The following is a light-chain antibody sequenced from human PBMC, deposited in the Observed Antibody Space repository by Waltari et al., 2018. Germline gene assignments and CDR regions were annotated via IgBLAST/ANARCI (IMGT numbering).Light chain of an antibody. V-gene: IGLV2-14*01. Sequence: QSALTQPASVSGSPGQSITISCTGTSSAVGGYKYVSWYQQHPGKAPKLMIFEVSNRPSGVSNRFSGSKSGNTASLTISGLQAEDEADYYCCSYTSSSLYVFGTGTKVTVL. CDR3: CSYTSSSLYV. J-gene: IGLJ1*01. CDR1: SSAVGGYKY. CDR2: EVS.